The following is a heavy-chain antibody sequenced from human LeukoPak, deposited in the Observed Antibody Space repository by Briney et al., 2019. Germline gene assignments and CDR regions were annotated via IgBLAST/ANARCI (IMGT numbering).Heavy chain of an antibody. CDR2: IKQDGSEK. CDR3: ARDGYRNWFDP. V-gene: IGHV3-7*01. J-gene: IGHJ5*02. D-gene: IGHD5-18*01. Sequence: GGSLRLSCAASGFTFSSYWMSWVRQATGKGLEWVANIKQDGSEKYYVDSVKGRFTISRDNAKNSLYLQMNSLRAEDTAVYYCARDGYRNWFDPWGQGTLVTVSS. CDR1: GFTFSSYW.